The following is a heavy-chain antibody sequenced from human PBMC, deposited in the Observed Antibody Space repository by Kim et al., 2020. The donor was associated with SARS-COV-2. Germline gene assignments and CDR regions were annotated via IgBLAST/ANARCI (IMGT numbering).Heavy chain of an antibody. Sequence: GGSLRLSCSASGFTFSSYAMHWVRQAPGKGLEYVSAISSNGGSTYYADSVKGRFTISRDNSKNTLYLQMSSLRAEDTAVYYCVKGPDDFWSGYWGFDIWGQGTMVTVSS. CDR2: ISSNGGST. J-gene: IGHJ3*02. CDR1: GFTFSSYA. V-gene: IGHV3-64D*09. CDR3: VKGPDDFWSGYWGFDI. D-gene: IGHD3-3*01.